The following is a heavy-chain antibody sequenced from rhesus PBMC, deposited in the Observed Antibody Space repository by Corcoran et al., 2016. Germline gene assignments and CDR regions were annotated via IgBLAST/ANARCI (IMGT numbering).Heavy chain of an antibody. CDR3: ARGGTTVATIDWYFHL. D-gene: IGHD4-29*01. CDR1: GDSISSHD. CDR2: IYGRGST. V-gene: IGHV4S11*01. J-gene: IGHJ2*01. Sequence: QVQLQESGPGLVKPSETLSLTCAVSGDSISSHDWSWIRQAPGKGLEWIGYIYGRGSTCSNPALKSRLTLSVDTSQNQLSRKLNSVTAADTAVYDCARGGTTVATIDWYFHLWGPGTPITVSS.